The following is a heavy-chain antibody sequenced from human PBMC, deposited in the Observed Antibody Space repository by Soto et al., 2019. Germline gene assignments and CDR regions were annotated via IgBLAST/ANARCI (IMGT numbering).Heavy chain of an antibody. CDR3: AKHSSSWYNDYYYGMDV. CDR1: GFTFSSYA. D-gene: IGHD6-13*01. V-gene: IGHV3-23*01. J-gene: IGHJ6*02. Sequence: LRLSCAASGFTFSSYAMSWVRQAPGKGLEWVSAISGSGGSTYYADSVKGRFTISRDNSKNTLYLQMNSLRAEDTAVYYCAKHSSSWYNDYYYGMDVWGQGTTVTVSS. CDR2: ISGSGGST.